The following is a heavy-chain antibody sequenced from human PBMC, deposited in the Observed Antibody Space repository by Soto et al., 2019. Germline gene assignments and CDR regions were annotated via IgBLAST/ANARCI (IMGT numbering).Heavy chain of an antibody. D-gene: IGHD3-3*02. Sequence: SETLSLTCAVSGYSITNGYYWGWVRQPPGKGLECIGSIYHSGNTYYNPSLKSRVTISLDTSKNQFSLKLTSVTAADTAVYYCARVKLAGRGSFHYCGQGTLVTVS. CDR3: ARVKLAGRGSFHY. CDR1: GYSITNGYY. J-gene: IGHJ4*02. V-gene: IGHV4-38-2*01. CDR2: IYHSGNT.